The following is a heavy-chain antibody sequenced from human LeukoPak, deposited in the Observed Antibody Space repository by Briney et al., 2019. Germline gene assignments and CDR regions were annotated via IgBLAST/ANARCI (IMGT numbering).Heavy chain of an antibody. CDR3: ASGDNWNDLVDY. V-gene: IGHV3-21*05. CDR2: ISSSSSYI. CDR1: FTXXXXS. Sequence: FTXXXXSMNWVXXAPGKGLEWVSYISSSSSYIYYADSVKGRFTISRDNAKNSLYLQMNSLRAEDTAVYYCASGDNWNDLVDYWGQGTLVTVSS. D-gene: IGHD1-20*01. J-gene: IGHJ4*02.